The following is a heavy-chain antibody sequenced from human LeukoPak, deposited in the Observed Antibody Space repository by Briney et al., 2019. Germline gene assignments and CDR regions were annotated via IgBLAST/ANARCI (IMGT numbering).Heavy chain of an antibody. D-gene: IGHD3-22*01. CDR1: GYTFTSYD. J-gene: IGHJ3*02. CDR3: ASGTYYYDSSGYYFDAFDI. CDR2: MNPNSGNT. V-gene: IGHV1-8*01. Sequence: ASVKVSCKASGYTFTSYDINWVRQATGQGLEWMGWMNPNSGNTGYAQKFQGRVTMTRNTSISTAYMELSSLRSEDTAVYYCASGTYYYDSSGYYFDAFDIWGQGTMVTVSS.